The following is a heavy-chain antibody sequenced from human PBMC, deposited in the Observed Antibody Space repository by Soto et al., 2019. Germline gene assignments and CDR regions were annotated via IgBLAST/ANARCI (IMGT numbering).Heavy chain of an antibody. Sequence: EVQLLESGGGLVQPGGSLRLSCTASGFTFSSYAMNCVRQAPGKGLEWVSVISGSGGSTYYADSVKGRFTISRDNSKNKLYPQMNSLRAEDTAVYYCASRTSGWYFDYWGQGTLVTVSS. V-gene: IGHV3-23*01. J-gene: IGHJ4*02. CDR2: ISGSGGST. D-gene: IGHD6-19*01. CDR3: ASRTSGWYFDY. CDR1: GFTFSSYA.